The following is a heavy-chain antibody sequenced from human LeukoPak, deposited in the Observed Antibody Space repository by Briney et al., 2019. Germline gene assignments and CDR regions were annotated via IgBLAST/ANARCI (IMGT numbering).Heavy chain of an antibody. CDR2: VFYNGNT. V-gene: IGHV4-39*01. D-gene: IGHD3-22*01. CDR1: GGSINTKTHY. CDR3: AKHGEDDSGYYADFFDH. J-gene: IGHJ4*02. Sequence: SETLSLTCTVSGGSINTKTHYWACIRQTPGKGLEWIGSVFYNGNTYYNPSLKSRATISVDTSKNQFSLRLTSVTAADTAVYYCAKHGEDDSGYYADFFDHYGQGTLVTVSS.